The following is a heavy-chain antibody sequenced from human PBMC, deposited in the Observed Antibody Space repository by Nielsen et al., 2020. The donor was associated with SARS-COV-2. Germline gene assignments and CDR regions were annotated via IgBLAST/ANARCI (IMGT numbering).Heavy chain of an antibody. V-gene: IGHV1-18*01. CDR1: GYTFTSYG. Sequence: ASVKVSCKASGYTFTSYGNSWGRQAPGQGLEWMGWISAYNGNTNYAQKLQGRVTMTTDTSTSTAYMELSSLRSEDTAVYYCARMVRAQWLAPWGQGTLVTVSS. D-gene: IGHD6-19*01. CDR2: ISAYNGNT. J-gene: IGHJ5*02. CDR3: ARMVRAQWLAP.